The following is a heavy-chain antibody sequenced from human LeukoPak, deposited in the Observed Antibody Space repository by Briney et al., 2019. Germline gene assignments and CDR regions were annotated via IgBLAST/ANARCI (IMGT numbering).Heavy chain of an antibody. CDR2: LASDESNK. CDR1: GLTISDSW. V-gene: IGHV3-74*01. D-gene: IGHD1-26*01. Sequence: GGSLRLSCAASGLTISDSWIHWVRQAPGKGLMWVSRLASDESNKIYADSVKGRFLISRDNAKNTLYLQMNSLRVEDTGFYYCARLYEFSGSYWFDPWGQGTLVTVSS. CDR3: ARLYEFSGSYWFDP. J-gene: IGHJ5*02.